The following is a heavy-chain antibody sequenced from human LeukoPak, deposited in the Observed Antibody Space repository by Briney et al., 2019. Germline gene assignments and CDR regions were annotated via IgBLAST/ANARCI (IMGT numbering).Heavy chain of an antibody. V-gene: IGHV3-21*01. CDR3: ARVYSSTWYSGYLHMDV. CDR2: ISWRNIDI. D-gene: IGHD6-13*01. Sequence: PGGSLRLSCVASGFTLSSYNMTWVRQAPGKRLEWVSSISWRNIDIEYADSVKGRFTISRDNDKKSLYLQMNSLRVEDTAVYYCARVYSSTWYSGYLHMDVWGKGTTVTVSS. J-gene: IGHJ6*03. CDR1: GFTLSSYN.